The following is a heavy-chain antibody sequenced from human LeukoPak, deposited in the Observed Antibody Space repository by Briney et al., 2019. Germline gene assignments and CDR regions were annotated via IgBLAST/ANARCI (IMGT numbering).Heavy chain of an antibody. V-gene: IGHV5-51*01. CDR2: IYPGDSDA. CDR1: GSSFTTYW. J-gene: IGHJ4*02. D-gene: IGHD2-2*01. Sequence: RGESLKISCKASGSSFTTYWIGWVRQMPGKGLEWMGIIYPGDSDARYSPSSQGQVTISVDKSISTAYLQWSSLKASDTAVYYCARLSAMSIGRGGDCWGQGTLVTVSS. CDR3: ARLSAMSIGRGGDC.